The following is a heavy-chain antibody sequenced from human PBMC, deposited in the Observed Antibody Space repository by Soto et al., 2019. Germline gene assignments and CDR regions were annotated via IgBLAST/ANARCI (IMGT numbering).Heavy chain of an antibody. D-gene: IGHD6-6*01. J-gene: IGHJ4*02. Sequence: QVQLQQWGAGLLKPSETLSLTCAVYGGSFSGYYWSWIRQPPGKGLEWIGEINNSGSINYNPSLKSRVTISVDTSKNQFSLNLSSVTAADTAVYYCARGLGSSSSYFDYWGQGTLVTVSS. CDR3: ARGLGSSSSYFDY. CDR1: GGSFSGYY. V-gene: IGHV4-34*01. CDR2: INNSGSI.